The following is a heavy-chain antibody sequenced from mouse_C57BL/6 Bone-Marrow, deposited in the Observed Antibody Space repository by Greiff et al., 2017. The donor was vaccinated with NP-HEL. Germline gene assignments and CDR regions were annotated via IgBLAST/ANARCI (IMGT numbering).Heavy chain of an antibody. CDR3: ARGITTVVLDY. J-gene: IGHJ2*01. D-gene: IGHD1-1*01. CDR1: GYSFTGYF. V-gene: IGHV1-20*01. CDR2: INPYNGDT. Sequence: EVKLMESGPELVKPGDSVKISCKASGYSFTGYFMNWVMQSHGKSLEWIGRINPYNGDTFYNQKFKGKATLTVDKSSSTAHMELRSLTSEDSAVYYCARGITTVVLDYWGQGTTLTVSS.